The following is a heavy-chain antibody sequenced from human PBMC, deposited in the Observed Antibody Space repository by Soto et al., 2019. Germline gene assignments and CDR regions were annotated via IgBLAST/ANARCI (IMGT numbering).Heavy chain of an antibody. CDR2: ISYDGSNK. J-gene: IGHJ3*02. V-gene: IGHV3-30-3*01. CDR1: GFTFSSYA. D-gene: IGHD3-10*01. CDR3: AREVSDTDAFDI. Sequence: GGSLRLSCAASGFTFSSYAMSWVRQAPGKGLEWVAVISYDGSNKYYADSVKGRFTISRDNSKNTLYLQMNSLRAEDTAVYYCAREVSDTDAFDIWGQGTIVTVSS.